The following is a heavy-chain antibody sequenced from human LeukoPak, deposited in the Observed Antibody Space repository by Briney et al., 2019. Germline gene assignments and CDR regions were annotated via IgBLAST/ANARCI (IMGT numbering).Heavy chain of an antibody. J-gene: IGHJ1*01. V-gene: IGHV3-33*01. CDR1: GFTFSSHG. Sequence: GGSLRLSCAASGFTFSSHGMHWVRQAPGKGLEWVAVIWYDGTNKYYADSVKGRFTISRDNSKNTLYLQMNSLRAEDTAVYYCARTASRGPQSAESFHHWGQGTLVTVSS. CDR3: ARTASRGPQSAESFHH. CDR2: IWYDGTNK.